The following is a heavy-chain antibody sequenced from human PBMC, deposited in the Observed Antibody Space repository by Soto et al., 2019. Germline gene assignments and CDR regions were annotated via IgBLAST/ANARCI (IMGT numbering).Heavy chain of an antibody. J-gene: IGHJ6*02. D-gene: IGHD1-1*01. CDR3: ARAPGGTHSYYYGMDV. V-gene: IGHV3-30-3*01. CDR1: GFTFSSYA. CDR2: ISYDGSNK. Sequence: QVQLVESGGGVVQPGRSLRLSCAASGFTFSSYAMHWVRQAPGKGLEWVAVISYDGSNKYYADSVKGRFTISRDNSKNTLYLQMNSLRADDTAVYYCARAPGGTHSYYYGMDVWGQGTTVTVSS.